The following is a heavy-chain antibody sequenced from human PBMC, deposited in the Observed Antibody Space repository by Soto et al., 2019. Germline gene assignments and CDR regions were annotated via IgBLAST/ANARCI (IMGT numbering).Heavy chain of an antibody. CDR3: ATRSIGLAYCGGDCYFFDY. CDR1: GGSISSSSYY. Sequence: SETLSLTCTVSGGSISSSSYYWGWIRQPPGKGLEWIGSIYYSGSTYYNPSLKSRVTLSVDTSKNPFSLKLSSLTAADTAVYYCATRSIGLAYCGGDCYFFDYWGQGTLVTVSS. J-gene: IGHJ4*02. D-gene: IGHD2-21*01. V-gene: IGHV4-39*01. CDR2: IYYSGST.